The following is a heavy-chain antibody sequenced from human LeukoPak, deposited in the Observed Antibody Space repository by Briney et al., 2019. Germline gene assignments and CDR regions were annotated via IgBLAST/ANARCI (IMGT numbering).Heavy chain of an antibody. J-gene: IGHJ4*02. D-gene: IGHD2-2*01. Sequence: GGSLRLSCAASGFTVSSNYMSWVRQAPGKGLEWVSVIYSGGSTYYADSVKGRFTISRDNSKNTLYLQMNSLRAEDTAVYHCARGEVVPAAVDYWGQGTLVTVSS. V-gene: IGHV3-53*01. CDR1: GFTVSSNY. CDR2: IYSGGST. CDR3: ARGEVVPAAVDY.